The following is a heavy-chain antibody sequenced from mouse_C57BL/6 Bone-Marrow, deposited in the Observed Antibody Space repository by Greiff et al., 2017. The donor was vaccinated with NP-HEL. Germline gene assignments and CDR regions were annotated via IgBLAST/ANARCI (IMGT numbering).Heavy chain of an antibody. CDR1: GYSITSGYY. Sequence: VQLKESGPGLVKPSQSLSLTCSVTGYSITSGYYWNWIRQFPGNKLEWMGYISYDGSNNYNPSLKNRISITRDTSKNQFFLKLNSVTTEDTATYYCAREGLLRRSYWGQGTTLTVSS. CDR3: AREGLLRRSY. D-gene: IGHD3-3*01. CDR2: ISYDGSN. V-gene: IGHV3-6*01. J-gene: IGHJ2*01.